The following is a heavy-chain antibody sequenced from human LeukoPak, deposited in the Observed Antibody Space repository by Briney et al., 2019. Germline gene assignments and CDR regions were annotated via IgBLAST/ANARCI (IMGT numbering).Heavy chain of an antibody. CDR2: INSGNGNT. J-gene: IGHJ1*01. D-gene: IGHD3-22*01. CDR1: GYTLTSYG. CDR3: ARVPLHDDSGHYYPH. Sequence: ASVKVSCKTSGYTLTSYGMHWVRQAPGQSLEWMGWINSGNGNTKYSEKFQGRVTIIRDTSASTAYMELSSLRSEDTAVYYCARVPLHDDSGHYYPHWGQGTLVTVSS. V-gene: IGHV1-3*04.